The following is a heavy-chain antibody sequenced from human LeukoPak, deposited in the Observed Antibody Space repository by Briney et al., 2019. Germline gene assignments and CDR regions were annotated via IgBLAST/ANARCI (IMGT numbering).Heavy chain of an antibody. CDR2: IYPGDSDS. D-gene: IGHD1-26*01. Sequence: GESLKISCKGSGYSFTSYWIGWVRQMPGKGLEWMGIIYPGDSDSRYSPSFQGQVTISADKSISTAYLQWSSLKASDTAMYYCARWEGFRLNAFDIWGQGTMVTVSS. V-gene: IGHV5-51*01. CDR3: ARWEGFRLNAFDI. J-gene: IGHJ3*02. CDR1: GYSFTSYW.